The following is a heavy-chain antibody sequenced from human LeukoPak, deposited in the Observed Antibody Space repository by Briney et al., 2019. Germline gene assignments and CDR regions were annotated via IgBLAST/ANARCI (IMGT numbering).Heavy chain of an antibody. V-gene: IGHV3-33*01. CDR3: ARTIAVAGPYYFDY. Sequence: GGSLRLSCAASGFTFSSSGMHWVRQAPGKGLEWVAAIWYDGSNKYYAESVKGRFTISRDNSKNTLFLQMNSLRADDTAVYYCARTIAVAGPYYFDYWGQGTLVTVSS. CDR2: IWYDGSNK. D-gene: IGHD6-19*01. CDR1: GFTFSSSG. J-gene: IGHJ4*02.